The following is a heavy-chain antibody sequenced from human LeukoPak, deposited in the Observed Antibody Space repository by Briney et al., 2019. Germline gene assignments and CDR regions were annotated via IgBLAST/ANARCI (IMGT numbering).Heavy chain of an antibody. CDR3: ARIRSTGSQSFDY. CDR2: IDWDDDK. D-gene: IGHD1-26*01. V-gene: IGHV2-70*11. J-gene: IGHJ4*02. Sequence: ESGPALVKPTQTLTLTCTFSGFSLSTTGMCATWIRQPPGKALEWLARIDWDDDKYYNTSLKTRLTISKDTSKNQVVLTMTNMDPVDTATYYCARIRSTGSQSFDYWGQGTLVAVSS. CDR1: GFSLSTTGMC.